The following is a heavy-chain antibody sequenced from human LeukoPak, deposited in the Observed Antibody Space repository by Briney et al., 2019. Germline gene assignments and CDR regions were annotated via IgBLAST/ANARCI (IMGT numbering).Heavy chain of an antibody. Sequence: ASVKVSYKASGYTFTSYDINWVRQATGQGLEWMGWMNPNSGSTGYAQKFQGRVTMTRNTSISTAYMELSSLRSGDTAVYYCARGPDSSGYYLSYYYMDVWGKGTTVTVPS. CDR3: ARGPDSSGYYLSYYYMDV. V-gene: IGHV1-8*01. CDR2: MNPNSGST. CDR1: GYTFTSYD. D-gene: IGHD3-22*01. J-gene: IGHJ6*03.